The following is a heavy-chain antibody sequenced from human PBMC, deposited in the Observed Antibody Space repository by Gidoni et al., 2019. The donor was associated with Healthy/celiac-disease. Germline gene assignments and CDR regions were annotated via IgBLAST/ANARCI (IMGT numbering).Heavy chain of an antibody. CDR1: GFTFDDYA. CDR3: AKVGWYYDSSGYPYYYGMDV. J-gene: IGHJ6*02. D-gene: IGHD3-22*01. CDR2: ISWNSGSI. Sequence: EVQLVESGGGLVQPGRSLRLSCAASGFTFDDYAMHWVRQAPGKGLEWVSGISWNSGSIGYADSVKGRFTISRDNAKNSLYLQMNSLRAEDTALYYCAKVGWYYDSSGYPYYYGMDVWGQGTTVTVSS. V-gene: IGHV3-9*01.